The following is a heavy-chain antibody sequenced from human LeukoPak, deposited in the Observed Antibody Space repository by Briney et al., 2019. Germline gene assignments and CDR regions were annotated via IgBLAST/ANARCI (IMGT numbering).Heavy chain of an antibody. D-gene: IGHD3-3*01. CDR1: GFTVSSNY. CDR3: ARGFWSGYYYNWFDP. J-gene: IGHJ5*02. Sequence: GGSLRLSCAASGFTVSSNYMSWVRQAPGKGREWVSVIYSGGNTSYADSMKGQFTISRDSSKNTLYLQMNSLRAEDTAVYYCARGFWSGYYYNWFDPWGQGTLVTVSS. V-gene: IGHV3-66*02. CDR2: IYSGGNT.